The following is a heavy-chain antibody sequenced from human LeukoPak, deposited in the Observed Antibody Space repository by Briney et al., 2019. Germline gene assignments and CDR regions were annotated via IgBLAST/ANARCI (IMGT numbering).Heavy chain of an antibody. CDR3: ANEIRPNDY. J-gene: IGHJ4*02. Sequence: GWSLRLSCAASEFDFSTHAMTWVRQAPGKGLEWVSAISISGTKTYYADSVKGRFTISRDNSKSTLYLQMYSLRAEDTAVYYCANEIRPNDYWGQGTLVTVSS. CDR2: ISISGTKT. CDR1: EFDFSTHA. V-gene: IGHV3-23*01. D-gene: IGHD4-17*01.